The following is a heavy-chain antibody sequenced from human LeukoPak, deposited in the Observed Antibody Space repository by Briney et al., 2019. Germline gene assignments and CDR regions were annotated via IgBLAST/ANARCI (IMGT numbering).Heavy chain of an antibody. Sequence: GGSLRLSCAASGFTFSSYWMHWVRHAPGKGLVWVSRINSDGSSTNYADSVKGRFTISRDNAKNTLYLQMNSLRAEDTAVYYCARAKVPYGDYYGFDPWGQGTLVTVSS. J-gene: IGHJ5*02. CDR1: GFTFSSYW. CDR2: INSDGSST. CDR3: ARAKVPYGDYYGFDP. D-gene: IGHD4-17*01. V-gene: IGHV3-74*01.